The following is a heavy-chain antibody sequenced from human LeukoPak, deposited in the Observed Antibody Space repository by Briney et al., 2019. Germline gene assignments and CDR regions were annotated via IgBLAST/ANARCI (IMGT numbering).Heavy chain of an antibody. D-gene: IGHD3-10*01. CDR1: GGTFSSYA. V-gene: IGHV1-69*04. J-gene: IGHJ4*02. CDR2: IIPILGIA. Sequence: SVKVSCKASGGTFSSYAISWVRQAPGQGLEWMGRIIPILGIANYAQKFQGRVTITADKSTSTAYMELSSRRSEDTAVYYCAGGGTMVRGVPDYWGQGTLVTVSS. CDR3: AGGGTMVRGVPDY.